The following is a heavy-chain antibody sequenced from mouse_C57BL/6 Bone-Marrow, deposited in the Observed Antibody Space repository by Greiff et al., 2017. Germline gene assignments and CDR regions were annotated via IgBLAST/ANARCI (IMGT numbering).Heavy chain of an antibody. CDR3: ARRGYYDYDGSVWYFDV. J-gene: IGHJ1*03. V-gene: IGHV15-2*01. Sequence: QVQLQQSGSELRSPGSSVKLSCKDFDSEVFPIAYMSWVRQKPGHGFEWIGGILPSIGRTIYGEKFEDKATLDADTLSNTAYLELNSLTSEDSAIYYCARRGYYDYDGSVWYFDVWGTGTTVTVSS. D-gene: IGHD2-4*01. CDR1: DSEVFPIAY. CDR2: ILPSIGRT.